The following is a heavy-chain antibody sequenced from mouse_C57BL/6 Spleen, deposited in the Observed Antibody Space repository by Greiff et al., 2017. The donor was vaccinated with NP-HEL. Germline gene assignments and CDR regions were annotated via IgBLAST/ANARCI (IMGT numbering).Heavy chain of an antibody. Sequence: EVKLMESGGGLVKPGGSLKLSCAASGFTFSDYGMHWVRQAPEKGLEWVAYISSGSSTIYYADTVKGRFTISRDNAKNTLFLQMTSLRSEDTAMYYCARDGATVPSYAMDYWGQGTSVTVSS. J-gene: IGHJ4*01. CDR1: GFTFSDYG. CDR2: ISSGSSTI. D-gene: IGHD1-1*01. CDR3: ARDGATVPSYAMDY. V-gene: IGHV5-17*01.